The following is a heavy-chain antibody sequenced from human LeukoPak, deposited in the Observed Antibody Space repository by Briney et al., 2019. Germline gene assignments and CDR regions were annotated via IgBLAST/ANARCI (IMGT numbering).Heavy chain of an antibody. CDR1: GFTFSSYW. CDR2: INGDGSET. D-gene: IGHD3-10*01. CDR3: VRDIREYDF. V-gene: IGHV3-74*01. Sequence: GGSLRLSCAASGFTFSSYWMSWVRQAPGKGLVWVSRINGDGSETYYADSVKGRFTSSRDNAKNTVFLQMNNLRAEDTAVYYCVRDIREYDFWGQGTLVTVSS. J-gene: IGHJ4*02.